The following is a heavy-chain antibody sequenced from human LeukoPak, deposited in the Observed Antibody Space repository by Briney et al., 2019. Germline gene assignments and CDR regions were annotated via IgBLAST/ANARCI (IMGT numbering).Heavy chain of an antibody. D-gene: IGHD1-1*01. CDR3: AREVADANWNQLLYYYYYYMDV. CDR2: INHSGST. J-gene: IGHJ6*03. V-gene: IGHV4-34*01. Sequence: SETLSLTCAVYGGSFSGYYWSWIRQPPGKGLEWIGEINHSGSTNYNPSLKSRVTISVDTSKNQFSLKLSSVTAADTAVYYCAREVADANWNQLLYYYYYYMDVWGKGTTVTVSS. CDR1: GGSFSGYY.